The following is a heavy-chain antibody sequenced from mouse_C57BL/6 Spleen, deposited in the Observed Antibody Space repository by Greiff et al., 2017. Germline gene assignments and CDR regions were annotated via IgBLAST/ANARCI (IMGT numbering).Heavy chain of an antibody. V-gene: IGHV1-59*01. CDR3: ARGGDYPYAMDY. CDR1: GYTFTSYW. D-gene: IGHD2-4*01. Sequence: QVQLQQPGAELVRPGTSVKLSCKASGYTFTSYWMHWVKQRPGQGLEWIGVIDPSDSYTNYNQKFKGKATLTVDTSSSTAYMQLSSLTSEDSAVYYCARGGDYPYAMDYWGQGTTLTVSS. J-gene: IGHJ2*01. CDR2: IDPSDSYT.